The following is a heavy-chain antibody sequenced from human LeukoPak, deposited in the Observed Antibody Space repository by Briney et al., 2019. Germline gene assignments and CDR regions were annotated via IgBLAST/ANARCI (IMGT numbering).Heavy chain of an antibody. D-gene: IGHD3-22*01. CDR2: INHSGST. Sequence: SETLSLTCAVYGGSFSGYYWSWIRQPPGKGLEWIGEINHSGSTNYNPSLKSRVTISVDTSKNQFSLKLSSVTAADTAVYYCARGGHYYDSSGYYFLDYWGQGTLVTVPS. CDR3: ARGGHYYDSSGYYFLDY. CDR1: GGSFSGYY. V-gene: IGHV4-34*01. J-gene: IGHJ4*02.